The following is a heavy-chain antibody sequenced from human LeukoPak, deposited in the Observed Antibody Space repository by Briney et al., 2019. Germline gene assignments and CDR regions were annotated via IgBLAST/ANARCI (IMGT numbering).Heavy chain of an antibody. V-gene: IGHV1-18*01. Sequence: ASVKVSCKASGYTFTSYGISWVRQAPGQGLEWMGWISAYNGNTNYAQKLQGRVTMTTDTSTSTAYMELRSLRSDDTAVYYCARGGNIVVEPAANYYFDYWGQGTLVTVSS. CDR1: GYTFTSYG. CDR3: ARGGNIVVEPAANYYFDY. CDR2: ISAYNGNT. J-gene: IGHJ4*02. D-gene: IGHD2-2*01.